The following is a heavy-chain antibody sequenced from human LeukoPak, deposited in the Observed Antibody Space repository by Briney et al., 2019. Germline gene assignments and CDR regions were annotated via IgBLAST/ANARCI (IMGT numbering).Heavy chain of an antibody. CDR2: ISGSGGST. CDR3: AKIIYGDYGNY. J-gene: IGHJ4*02. CDR1: GFTFSSYA. Sequence: GGSLRLSCGASGFTFSSYAMSWVRQAPGKGLEWVSAISGSGGSTYYADSVKGRFTIPRDNSKNTLYLQMNSLRAEDTAVYYCAKIIYGDYGNYWGQGTLVTVSS. V-gene: IGHV3-23*01. D-gene: IGHD4-17*01.